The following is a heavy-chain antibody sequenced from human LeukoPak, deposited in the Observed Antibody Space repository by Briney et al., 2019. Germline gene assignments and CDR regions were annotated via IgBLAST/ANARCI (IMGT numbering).Heavy chain of an antibody. CDR1: GFTVSSNY. J-gene: IGHJ4*02. CDR2: IYSGGST. D-gene: IGHD3-22*01. V-gene: IGHV3-53*01. Sequence: GGSLRHSCAASGFTVSSNYMSWVRQAPGKGLEWVSVIYSGGSTYYADSVKGRFTISRDNSKNTLYLQMNSLRAEDTAVYYCAAGEDYYDSRNYWGQGTLVTVSS. CDR3: AAGEDYYDSRNY.